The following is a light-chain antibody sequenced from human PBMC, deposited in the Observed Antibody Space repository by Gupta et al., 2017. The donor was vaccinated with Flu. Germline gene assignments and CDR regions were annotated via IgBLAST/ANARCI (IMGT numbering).Light chain of an antibody. Sequence: ERATLSCRASQSVSSSYLAWYQQKPGQAPRRLSYGAASRATGIPDRFSGSGSGTDFTLTISRLEPEDFAVYYCQQYGSSPQTFGQGTKVEIK. CDR2: GAA. V-gene: IGKV3-20*01. CDR1: QSVSSSY. CDR3: QQYGSSPQT. J-gene: IGKJ1*01.